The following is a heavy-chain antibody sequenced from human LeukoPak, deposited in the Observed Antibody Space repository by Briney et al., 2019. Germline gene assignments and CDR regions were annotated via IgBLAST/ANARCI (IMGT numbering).Heavy chain of an antibody. CDR1: GFTFSSYS. J-gene: IGHJ4*02. Sequence: PGGSLRLSCAASGFTFSSYSMNWVRQAPGKGLEWVSSISSSSSYIYYADSVKGRFTISRDNAKNSLYLQMNSLRAEDTAVYYCARDLGEQLAGIFDYWGQGTLDTVSS. D-gene: IGHD6-13*01. CDR2: ISSSSSYI. CDR3: ARDLGEQLAGIFDY. V-gene: IGHV3-21*01.